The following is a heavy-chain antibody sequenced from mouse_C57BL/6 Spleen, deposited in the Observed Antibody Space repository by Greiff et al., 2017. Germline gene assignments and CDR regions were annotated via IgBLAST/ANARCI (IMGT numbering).Heavy chain of an antibody. J-gene: IGHJ3*01. V-gene: IGHV1-50*01. CDR3: ARTTVVAEEAWLAY. CDR1: GYTFTSYW. Sequence: VQLQQPGAELVKPGASVKLSCKASGYTFTSYWMQWVKQRPGQGLEWIGEIDPSDSYTNYNQKFKGKATLTVDTSSSTAYMQLSSLTSEDSAVYYCARTTVVAEEAWLAYWGQGTLVTVSA. D-gene: IGHD1-1*01. CDR2: IDPSDSYT.